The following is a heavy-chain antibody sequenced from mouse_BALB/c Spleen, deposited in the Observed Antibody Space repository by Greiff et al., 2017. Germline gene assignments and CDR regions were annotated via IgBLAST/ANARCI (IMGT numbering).Heavy chain of an antibody. CDR3: AIYYYGSGYYFDY. V-gene: IGHV1-26*01. CDR1: GYTFTDYY. J-gene: IGHJ2*01. CDR2: INPNNGDT. D-gene: IGHD1-1*01. Sequence: EVQLVESGPELVKPGASVKMSCKASGYTFTDYYMKWVKKSHGKSLEWIGDINPNNGDTFYNQKFKGKATLTVDKSSSTAYMQLNSLSSEDSAVYYCAIYYYGSGYYFDYWGQGTTRTVSS.